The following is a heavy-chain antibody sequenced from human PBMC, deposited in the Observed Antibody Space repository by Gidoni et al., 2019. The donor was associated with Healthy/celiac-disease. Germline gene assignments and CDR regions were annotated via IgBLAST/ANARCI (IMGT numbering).Heavy chain of an antibody. CDR3: ARVSHDSKIAAREDY. V-gene: IGHV1-46*03. CDR1: GYTFTSYY. D-gene: IGHD6-6*01. Sequence: QVQLVQSVAGAKTPGASVTVSCKASGYTFTSYYMHWVRQATGQGLEWMGIINPSGRSTSYAQKFQGRVTMTRDTSTSTVYMELSSLRSEDTAVYYCARVSHDSKIAAREDYWGQGTLVTVSS. J-gene: IGHJ4*02. CDR2: INPSGRST.